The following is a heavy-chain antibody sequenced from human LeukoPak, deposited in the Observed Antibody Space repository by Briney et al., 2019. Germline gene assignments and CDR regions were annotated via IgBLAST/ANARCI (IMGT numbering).Heavy chain of an antibody. CDR3: ARGHCTSTSCGDWFDP. Sequence: GASVKVSCKASGYTFTSYDINWVRQATGQGLEWMGWMNPNSGNTGYAQKFQGRVTITRNTSISTAYMELSSLRSEDTAIYYCARGHCTSTSCGDWFDPWGQGTLVTVSS. D-gene: IGHD2-2*01. CDR1: GYTFTSYD. J-gene: IGHJ5*02. V-gene: IGHV1-8*03. CDR2: MNPNSGNT.